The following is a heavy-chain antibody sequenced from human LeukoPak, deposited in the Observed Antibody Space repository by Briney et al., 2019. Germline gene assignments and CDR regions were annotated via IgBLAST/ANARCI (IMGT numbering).Heavy chain of an antibody. CDR2: INSDGSST. CDR1: GFTFSSYW. J-gene: IGHJ4*02. D-gene: IGHD1-7*01. V-gene: IGHV3-74*01. CDR3: AREWGTLHDY. Sequence: GGSLRFSCAASGFTFSSYWMHWVRQAPGKGLVWVSRINSDGSSTSYADSVKGRFTISRDNAKNTLYLQMNSLRAEDTAVYYCAREWGTLHDYWAREPWSPSPQ.